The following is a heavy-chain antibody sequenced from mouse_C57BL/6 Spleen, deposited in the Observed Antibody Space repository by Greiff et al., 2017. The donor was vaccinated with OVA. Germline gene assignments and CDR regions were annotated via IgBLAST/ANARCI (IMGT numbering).Heavy chain of an antibody. CDR3: ARGLLRYDFDY. J-gene: IGHJ2*01. CDR1: GFTFSSYA. Sequence: EVQVVESGGGLVKPGGSLKLSCAASGFTFSSYAMSWVRQTPEKRLEWVATISDGGSYTYYPDNVKGRFTISRDNAKNNLYLQMSHLKSEDTAMYYCARGLLRYDFDYWGQGTTLTVSS. V-gene: IGHV5-4*01. CDR2: ISDGGSYT. D-gene: IGHD1-1*01.